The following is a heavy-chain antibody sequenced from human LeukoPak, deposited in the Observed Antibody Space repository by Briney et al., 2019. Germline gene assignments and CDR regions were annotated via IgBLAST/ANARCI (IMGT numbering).Heavy chain of an antibody. CDR1: GFTFSSYA. Sequence: GGSLRLSCAASGFTFSSYAMSWVRQAPGKGLEWVSAISGSGGSTYYADSVKGRFTISRDSSKNTLYLQMNSLRAEDTAVYYCAKDQSRLSMIVVVISFDYWGREPWSPSPQ. V-gene: IGHV3-23*01. J-gene: IGHJ4*02. D-gene: IGHD3-22*01. CDR2: ISGSGGST. CDR3: AKDQSRLSMIVVVISFDY.